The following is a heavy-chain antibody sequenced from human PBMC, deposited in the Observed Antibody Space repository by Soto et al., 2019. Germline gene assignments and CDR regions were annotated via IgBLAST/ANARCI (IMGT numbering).Heavy chain of an antibody. CDR2: IYYSGST. J-gene: IGHJ4*02. D-gene: IGHD5-18*01. V-gene: IGHV4-31*03. Sequence: QVQLQESGPGLVKPSQTLSLTCTVSGGSISSGGYYWSWIRQYPGKGLEWIGYIYYSGSTYYNPSLKSRVTISVDTSKNQFSLKLSSVTAADTAVYYCARGRDTAMATTEHIDYWGQGTLVTVSS. CDR3: ARGRDTAMATTEHIDY. CDR1: GGSISSGGYY.